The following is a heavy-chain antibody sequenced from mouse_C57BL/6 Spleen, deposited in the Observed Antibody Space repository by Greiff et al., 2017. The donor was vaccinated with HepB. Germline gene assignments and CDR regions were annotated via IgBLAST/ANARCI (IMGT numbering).Heavy chain of an antibody. CDR1: GYTFTDYY. CDR3: AREDYGSRRYFDCWC. J-gene: IGHJ1*03. CDR2: INPNNGGT. D-gene: IGHD1-1*01. V-gene: IGHV1-26*01. Sequence: EVLLLESGPELVKPGASVKMSCKASGYTFTDYYMHWVKQSHGKSLEWIGVINPNNGGTSYNQKFKGKATLTVDKSSSTAYMELRSLTSEDSAVYYCAREDYGSRRYFDCWCWGTALTVTFST.